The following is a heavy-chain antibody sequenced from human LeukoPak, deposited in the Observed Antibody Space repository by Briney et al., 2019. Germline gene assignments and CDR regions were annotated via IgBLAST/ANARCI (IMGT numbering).Heavy chain of an antibody. CDR2: ITDTGGGT. D-gene: IGHD3-3*01. V-gene: IGHV3-23*01. CDR1: AFTFSTYA. Sequence: GGSLRLSCAASAFTFSTYAMSWVRQAPGQGPDWVASITDTGGGTYYADSVEGRFTISRDNSKDTLYLQINSLRVEDTAVYFCAKLGYYDFWSNYLVFDNWGQGTLVTVSS. J-gene: IGHJ4*02. CDR3: AKLGYYDFWSNYLVFDN.